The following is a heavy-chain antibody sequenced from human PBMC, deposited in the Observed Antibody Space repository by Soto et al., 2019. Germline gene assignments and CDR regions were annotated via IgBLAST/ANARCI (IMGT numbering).Heavy chain of an antibody. V-gene: IGHV3-23*01. D-gene: IGHD2-8*01. Sequence: GESLKISCAASGFTFSSYAMSWVRQAPGKGLEWVSAISGSGGSTYYADSVMGRFTISRDNSKNTLYLQMNSLRAEDTAVYYCAKCSGYCTNGVCYDTQYYYYYYMDVWGKGTTVTVSS. CDR3: AKCSGYCTNGVCYDTQYYYYYYMDV. CDR1: GFTFSSYA. CDR2: ISGSGGST. J-gene: IGHJ6*03.